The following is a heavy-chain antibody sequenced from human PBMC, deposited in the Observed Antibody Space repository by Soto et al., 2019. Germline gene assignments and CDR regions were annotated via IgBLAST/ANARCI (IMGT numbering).Heavy chain of an antibody. CDR1: GFTFSSYA. Sequence: GGSLRLSCAASGFTFSSYAMSWVRQAPGKGLEWVSAISGSGGSTYYADSVKGRFTISRDNSKNTLYLQMNSLRAEDTAVYYCAKDIRGSYYYYGMDVWGQGTTVTVSS. CDR3: AKDIRGSYYYYGMDV. D-gene: IGHD3-16*01. CDR2: ISGSGGST. J-gene: IGHJ6*02. V-gene: IGHV3-23*01.